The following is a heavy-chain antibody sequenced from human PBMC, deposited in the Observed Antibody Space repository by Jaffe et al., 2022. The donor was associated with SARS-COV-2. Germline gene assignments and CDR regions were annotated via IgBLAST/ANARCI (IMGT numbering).Heavy chain of an antibody. D-gene: IGHD3-3*01. Sequence: QVQLQESGPGLVKPSETLSLTCTVSGGSISGYYWSWIRQPPGKRLEWIGHVYNSGTTNYNPSLMSRVTFSLDTSNNQFSLKLSSVTAADTAVYYCARVLGLDVWTGQLFDYWGQGMLVTVSS. V-gene: IGHV4-59*01. CDR3: ARVLGLDVWTGQLFDY. CDR2: VYNSGTT. CDR1: GGSISGYY. J-gene: IGHJ4*02.